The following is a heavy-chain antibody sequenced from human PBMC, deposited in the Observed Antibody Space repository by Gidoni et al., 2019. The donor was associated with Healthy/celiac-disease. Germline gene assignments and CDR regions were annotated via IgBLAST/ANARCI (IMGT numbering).Heavy chain of an antibody. D-gene: IGHD3-3*01. Sequence: QVQLVASGGGVVQPGRSRRLPCAASGFPFSSYGMHWVRQAPGKGLEWVAVIWYDGSNKYYADSVKGRFTISRDNSKNTLYLQMNSLRAEDTAVYYCAREADGDYDFWSGYYRGPYYYYGMDVWGQGTTVTVSS. J-gene: IGHJ6*02. CDR3: AREADGDYDFWSGYYRGPYYYYGMDV. CDR1: GFPFSSYG. CDR2: IWYDGSNK. V-gene: IGHV3-33*01.